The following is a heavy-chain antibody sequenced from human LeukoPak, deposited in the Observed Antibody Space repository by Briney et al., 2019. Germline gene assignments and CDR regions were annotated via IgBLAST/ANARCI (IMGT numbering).Heavy chain of an antibody. CDR2: IDYSGRT. Sequence: SETLSLTCTASGGSINTGYWSWIRQPPGKGLEWIGYIDYSGRTSYNPSLKSRVTISIDTSKNQFSLKLNSVTAADTAVYHCARHGDYDSGGYTLDYWDQGTLVTVSS. J-gene: IGHJ4*02. CDR1: GGSINTGY. CDR3: ARHGDYDSGGYTLDY. V-gene: IGHV4-59*08. D-gene: IGHD3-22*01.